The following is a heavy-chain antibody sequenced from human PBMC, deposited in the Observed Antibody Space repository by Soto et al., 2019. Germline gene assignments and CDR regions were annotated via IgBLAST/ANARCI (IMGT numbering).Heavy chain of an antibody. Sequence: QITLKESGLTLVKPTQTLTLTCTFSGFSFTTSGVGVGWIRQPPGKALEWLALILWDDDERYSSSLKSRLTITKDTAKNQVVLIMTTMDPVDTATYYCAHRGHDFQDAFDVWGQGTMVTVSS. V-gene: IGHV2-5*02. CDR1: GFSFTTSGVG. CDR2: ILWDDDE. D-gene: IGHD2-21*02. CDR3: AHRGHDFQDAFDV. J-gene: IGHJ3*01.